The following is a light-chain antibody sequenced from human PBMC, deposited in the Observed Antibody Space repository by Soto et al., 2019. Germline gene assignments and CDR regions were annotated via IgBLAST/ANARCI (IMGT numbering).Light chain of an antibody. CDR1: SRDVVGYNY. CDR3: STYESITHFV. Sequence: QSVLTPPASVSGAPGQSITIACTVTSRDVVGYNYVSWYQQHPVKAPKLMIYDVTNRPSGVSDRFSGSKSGNTASLTISGLQAEVEADSSCSTYESITHFVCRPGTKV. CDR2: DVT. J-gene: IGLJ1*01. V-gene: IGLV2-14*01.